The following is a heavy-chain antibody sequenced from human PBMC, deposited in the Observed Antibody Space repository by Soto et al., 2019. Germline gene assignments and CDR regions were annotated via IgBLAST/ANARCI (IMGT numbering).Heavy chain of an antibody. J-gene: IGHJ6*02. Sequence: ASVKVSCKASGYSSTDYHIHWVRQAPGQGLEGLGRINPKRGGTSTAQKFQGWVTMTTDTSISTASMQLTRLTSDDTAIYYCAGGDSTGCSNGLCPFFSNHDIDVWG. CDR3: AGGDSTGCSNGLCPFFSNHDIDV. V-gene: IGHV1-2*04. D-gene: IGHD4-4*01. CDR2: INPKRGGT. CDR1: GYSSTDYH.